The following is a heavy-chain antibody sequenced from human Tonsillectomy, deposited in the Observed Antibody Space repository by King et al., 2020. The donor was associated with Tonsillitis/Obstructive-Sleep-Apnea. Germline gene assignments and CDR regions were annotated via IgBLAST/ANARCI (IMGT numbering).Heavy chain of an antibody. V-gene: IGHV1-24*01. J-gene: IGHJ5*02. CDR2: FDPEDGET. D-gene: IGHD2-2*02. CDR1: GYTLTELS. CDR3: ATDWFGPSRPAAIRWGWFDP. Sequence: QLVQSGAEVKKPGASVKVSCKVSGYTLTELSMHWVRQAPGKGLEWMGGFDPEDGETIYAQKFQGRVTMTEDTSTDTAYMELSSLRSEDTAVFYCATDWFGPSRPAAIRWGWFDPWGQGTLVTVSS.